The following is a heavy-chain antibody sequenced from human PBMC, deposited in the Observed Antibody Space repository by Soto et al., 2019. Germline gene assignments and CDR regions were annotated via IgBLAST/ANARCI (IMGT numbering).Heavy chain of an antibody. V-gene: IGHV1-3*01. CDR1: GYTFTSYA. Sequence: ASVKVSCKASGYTFTSYAMHWVRQAPGQRLEWMGWINAGNGNTKYSQKFQGRVTITRDTSASTAYMELSSLRSEDTAVYYCARDKEFGELVLYYFDYWGQGTLVTVSS. J-gene: IGHJ4*02. CDR2: INAGNGNT. D-gene: IGHD3-10*01. CDR3: ARDKEFGELVLYYFDY.